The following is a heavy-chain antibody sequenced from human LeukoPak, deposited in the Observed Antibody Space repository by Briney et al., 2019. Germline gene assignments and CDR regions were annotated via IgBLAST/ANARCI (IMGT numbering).Heavy chain of an antibody. Sequence: PSQTLSLTCTVSGGSISGDYYWSWIRQPPGTGLEWIGYIYYSGSTYYHPSLKSRVTISVDTSKNQFSLKLSSVTAADAAVYYCARDRGWLHYYDNSGYHFDYWGQGTLVTVSS. CDR2: IYYSGST. J-gene: IGHJ4*02. CDR3: ARDRGWLHYYDNSGYHFDY. CDR1: GGSISGDYY. V-gene: IGHV4-30-4*01. D-gene: IGHD3-22*01.